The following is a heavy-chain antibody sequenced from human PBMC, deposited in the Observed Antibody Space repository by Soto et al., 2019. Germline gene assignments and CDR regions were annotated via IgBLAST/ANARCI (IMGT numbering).Heavy chain of an antibody. D-gene: IGHD5-18*01. V-gene: IGHV1-69*02. CDR1: GGTFSSYT. CDR3: ASGVGVQLWSWGEFDY. J-gene: IGHJ4*02. CDR2: IIPILGIA. Sequence: QVQLVQSGAEVKKPGSSVKVSCKASGGTFSSYTISWVRQAPGQGLEWMGRIIPILGIANYAQKFKGRVTITADKSTSTAYMELSSLRSEDTAVYYCASGVGVQLWSWGEFDYWGQGTLVTVSS.